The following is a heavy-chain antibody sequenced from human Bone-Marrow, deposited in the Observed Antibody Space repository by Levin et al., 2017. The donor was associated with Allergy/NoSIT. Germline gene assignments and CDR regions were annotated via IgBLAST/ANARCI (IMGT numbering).Heavy chain of an antibody. Sequence: PSETLSLTCAVYGGSFSGYYWSWIRQPPGKGLEWIGEINHSGNTNYNPSLKSRVTISVDTSKNQFSLRLSSVTAADTAIYYCARDTSYYHTLIAYYKGGWFDTWGQGTLVAVSS. CDR2: INHSGNT. V-gene: IGHV4-34*01. D-gene: IGHD3-9*01. CDR3: ARDTSYYHTLIAYYKGGWFDT. CDR1: GGSFSGYY. J-gene: IGHJ5*02.